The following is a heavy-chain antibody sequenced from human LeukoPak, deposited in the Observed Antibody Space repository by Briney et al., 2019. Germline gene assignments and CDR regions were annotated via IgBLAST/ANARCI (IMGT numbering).Heavy chain of an antibody. CDR2: IIPIFGTA. J-gene: IGHJ4*02. D-gene: IGHD6-13*01. Sequence: SVKVSCKASGGTFSSYAISWVRQAPGQGLEWMGGIIPIFGTANYAQKFQGRVTITADKSTSTVYMELSSLRSEDTAVYYCARGPGGLGRSSWYFDYWGQGTLVTVSS. V-gene: IGHV1-69*06. CDR3: ARGPGGLGRSSWYFDY. CDR1: GGTFSSYA.